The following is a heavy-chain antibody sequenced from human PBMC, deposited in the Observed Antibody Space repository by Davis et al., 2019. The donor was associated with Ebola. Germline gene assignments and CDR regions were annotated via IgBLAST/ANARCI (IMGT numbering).Heavy chain of an antibody. V-gene: IGHV3-7*01. D-gene: IGHD6-6*01. J-gene: IGHJ4*02. CDR2: IKQDGSEK. CDR3: ASLSIAARPRVDY. CDR1: GFTFSSYW. Sequence: GGSLRLSCAASGFTFSSYWMSWVRQAPGKGLEWVANIKQDGSEKYYVDSVKGRFTISRDNAKNSLYLQMNSLRDEDTAVYYCASLSIAARPRVDYWGQGTLVTVSS.